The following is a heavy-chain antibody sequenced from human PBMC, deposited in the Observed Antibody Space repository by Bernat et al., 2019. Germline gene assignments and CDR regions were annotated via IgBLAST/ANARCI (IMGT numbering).Heavy chain of an antibody. CDR1: AFTFSTYA. J-gene: IGHJ5*02. CDR2: ISGSGFST. V-gene: IGHV3-23*01. Sequence: VHLLESGGGLVQPGGSLRLSCSASAFTFSTYAMNWVRQSPGKGLEWVSTISGSGFSTDYADSVKGRFSISRGSSKNTLSLQMNSLRAEDTAVYYCARELRSSENWFDPWGQGSLVTVSS. CDR3: ARELRSSENWFDP. D-gene: IGHD1-7*01.